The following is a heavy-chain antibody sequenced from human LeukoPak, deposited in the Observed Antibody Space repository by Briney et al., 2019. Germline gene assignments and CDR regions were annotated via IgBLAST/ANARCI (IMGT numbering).Heavy chain of an antibody. CDR2: ISGSGGST. Sequence: GGSLRLSCAASGFTFSSYAMSWVRQAPGKGLEWVSAISGSGGSTYYADSVKGRFTISRGNSKNTLYLQMNSLRAEDTAVYYCAKDPGYVRDSSGWYRDDYWGQGTLVTVSS. CDR1: GFTFSSYA. V-gene: IGHV3-23*01. D-gene: IGHD6-19*01. CDR3: AKDPGYVRDSSGWYRDDY. J-gene: IGHJ4*02.